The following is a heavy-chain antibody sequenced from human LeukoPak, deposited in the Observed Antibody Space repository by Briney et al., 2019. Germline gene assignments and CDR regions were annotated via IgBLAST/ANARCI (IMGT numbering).Heavy chain of an antibody. J-gene: IGHJ4*02. CDR3: ARADFWSGYRFDL. D-gene: IGHD3-3*01. Sequence: SETLSLTCTVSGGSISANVHYWGWIRQPPGKGLEWIGTIHYRGDTHYNPSLKSRVTISVDTSKNQFSLIMTSVSAADTAVYYCARADFWSGYRFDLWGQGTLVGVSS. V-gene: IGHV4-39*07. CDR1: GGSISANVHY. CDR2: IHYRGDT.